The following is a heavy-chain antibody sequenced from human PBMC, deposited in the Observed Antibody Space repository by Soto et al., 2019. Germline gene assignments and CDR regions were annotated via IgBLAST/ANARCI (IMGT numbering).Heavy chain of an antibody. CDR3: ASHFRPSYGSGSDYYYGMDV. Sequence: SETLSLTCTVSGGSISSSSYYWGWIRQPPGKGLEWIGSIYYSGSTYYNPSLKSRVTISVDTSKNQFSLKLSSVTAADTAVYYCASHFRPSYGSGSDYYYGMDVWGQGTTVTVSS. CDR2: IYYSGST. V-gene: IGHV4-39*01. J-gene: IGHJ6*02. D-gene: IGHD3-10*01. CDR1: GGSISSSSYY.